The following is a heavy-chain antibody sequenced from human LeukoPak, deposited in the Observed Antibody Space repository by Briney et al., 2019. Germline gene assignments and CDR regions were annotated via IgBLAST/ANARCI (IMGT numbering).Heavy chain of an antibody. J-gene: IGHJ4*02. CDR2: IYHSGST. CDR3: ARSPDGYSFFDY. V-gene: IGHV4-30-2*01. D-gene: IGHD5-24*01. CDR1: GGSISSGGYY. Sequence: SETLSLTCTVSGGSISSGGYYWSWIRQPPGKGLEWIGYIYHSGSTYYNPSLKSRVTISVDRSKNQFSLKLSSVTAADTAVYYCARSPDGYSFFDYWGQGTLVTVSS.